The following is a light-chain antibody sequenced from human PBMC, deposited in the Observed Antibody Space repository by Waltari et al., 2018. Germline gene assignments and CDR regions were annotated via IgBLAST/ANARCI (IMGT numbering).Light chain of an antibody. CDR1: QSVVSSS. J-gene: IGKJ1*01. Sequence: EIVLTQSPGTASWSPGVRVTLSCRASQSVVSSSLAWYQQNPGQAPRLVIKRASRRATGTPDRFSCSGSGTDFSLTISRLEPEYFALYYCQQHGSLPATFGQGTKVEIK. CDR2: RAS. CDR3: QQHGSLPAT. V-gene: IGKV3-20*01.